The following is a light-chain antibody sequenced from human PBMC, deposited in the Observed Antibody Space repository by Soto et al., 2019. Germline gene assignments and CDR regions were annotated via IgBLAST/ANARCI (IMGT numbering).Light chain of an antibody. CDR1: SSDVGGYNY. V-gene: IGLV2-11*01. CDR3: SSYAGSYTYV. CDR2: DVS. J-gene: IGLJ1*01. Sequence: QSVLTQPRSVSGSPGQSVTISCTGTSSDVGGYNYVSWYQQHPGKALKLMIYDVSKRPSGVPDRFSGSKSGNTASLTISGLQAEDEADYYCSSYAGSYTYVFATGTKVTVL.